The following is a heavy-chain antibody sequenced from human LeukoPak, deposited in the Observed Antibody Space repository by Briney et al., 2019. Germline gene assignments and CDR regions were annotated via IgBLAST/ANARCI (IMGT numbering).Heavy chain of an antibody. V-gene: IGHV3-7*01. CDR1: GFTFSSYW. J-gene: IGHJ6*02. CDR3: ARESSGWYYYYYGMDV. CDR2: IKQDGSEK. D-gene: IGHD6-19*01. Sequence: GGSLRLSCAASGFTFSSYWMSWVRQAPGKGLEWVANIKQDGSEKYYVDSVKGRFTISRDNAKNSLYLQMNSLRAEDTAVYYCARESSGWYYYYYGMDVWGQGTTVTVSS.